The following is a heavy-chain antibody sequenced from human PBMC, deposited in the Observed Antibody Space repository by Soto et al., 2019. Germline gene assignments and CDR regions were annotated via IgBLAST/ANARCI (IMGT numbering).Heavy chain of an antibody. CDR1: GGSFSGYY. D-gene: IGHD3-10*01. CDR3: ARGRVTMVRGVIGMYNWFDP. J-gene: IGHJ5*02. V-gene: IGHV4-34*01. Sequence: QVQLQQWGAGLLKPSETLSLTCAVYGGSFSGYYWSWIRQPPGKGLEWIGEINHSGSTNYNPSLKSRVTIAVDTSKNQFSRKRSSVTGADTAVYYCARGRVTMVRGVIGMYNWFDPWGQGTLITVSS. CDR2: INHSGST.